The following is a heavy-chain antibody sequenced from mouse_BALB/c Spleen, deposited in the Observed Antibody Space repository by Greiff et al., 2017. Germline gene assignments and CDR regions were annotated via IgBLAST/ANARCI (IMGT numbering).Heavy chain of an antibody. Sequence: EVQLVESGGGLVQPGGSLKLSCAASGFTFSSYGMSWVRQTPDKRLELVATINSNGGSTYYPDSVKGRFTISRDNAKNTLYLQMSSLKSEDTAMYYCARDRILRYPWFAYWGQGTLVTVSA. V-gene: IGHV5-6-3*01. J-gene: IGHJ3*01. D-gene: IGHD1-1*01. CDR3: ARDRILRYPWFAY. CDR2: INSNGGST. CDR1: GFTFSSYG.